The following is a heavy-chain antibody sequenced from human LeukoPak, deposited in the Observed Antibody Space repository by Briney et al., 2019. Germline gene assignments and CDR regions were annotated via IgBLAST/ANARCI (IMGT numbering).Heavy chain of an antibody. Sequence: GGSLRLSCAASGFTFSSYGMHWVRQAPGKGLEWVAVISYDGSNKYYADSVKGRFTISRDNSKNTLYLQMNSLKTEDTAVYFCASAMWGSQCTCPDYWGQGTLVTVSS. V-gene: IGHV3-30*03. D-gene: IGHD3-16*01. J-gene: IGHJ4*02. CDR3: ASAMWGSQCTCPDY. CDR1: GFTFSSYG. CDR2: ISYDGSNK.